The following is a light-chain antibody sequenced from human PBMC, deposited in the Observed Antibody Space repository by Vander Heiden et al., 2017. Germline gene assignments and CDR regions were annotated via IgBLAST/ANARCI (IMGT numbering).Light chain of an antibody. J-gene: IGLJ2*01. CDR1: SSNIGAGYD. CDR3: QSYDSSLSGSGV. V-gene: IGLV1-40*01. CDR2: GNS. Sequence: QPVLTPPPSVSGAPGQRVTISCTGSSSNIGAGYDVHWYQQLPGTAPKLLIYGNSNRPSGVPDRFSGSKPGTSASLAITGLQAEDEADYYCQSYDSSLSGSGVFGGGTKLTVL.